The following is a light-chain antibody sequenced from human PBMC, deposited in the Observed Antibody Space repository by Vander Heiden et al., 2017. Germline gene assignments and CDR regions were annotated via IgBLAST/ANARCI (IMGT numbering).Light chain of an antibody. CDR1: QGINTF. Sequence: DIQMTQSPSSLSASVGDRVTFTCRASQGINTFLGWFQQKPGKAPKSLIYGASTLQSGVPSRFSGSGSGTYFTLTISSLQPEDFATYYCQQYDTFPITFSQGTRLEIK. CDR2: GAS. CDR3: QQYDTFPIT. J-gene: IGKJ5*01. V-gene: IGKV1-16*01.